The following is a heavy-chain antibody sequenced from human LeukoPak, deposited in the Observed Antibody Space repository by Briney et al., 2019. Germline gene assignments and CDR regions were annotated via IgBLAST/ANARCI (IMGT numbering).Heavy chain of an antibody. Sequence: QPGGSLRLSCAASGFTFSSYAMSWVRQAPGKGLEWVSAISGSGGTTYYADSVKGRLTISRDNSKNTLYLQMNSLRAEDTAIYYCAKAIGSSPNWFAPGGQGTLVTVSS. V-gene: IGHV3-23*01. D-gene: IGHD6-13*01. CDR1: GFTFSSYA. CDR2: ISGSGGTT. CDR3: AKAIGSSPNWFAP. J-gene: IGHJ5*02.